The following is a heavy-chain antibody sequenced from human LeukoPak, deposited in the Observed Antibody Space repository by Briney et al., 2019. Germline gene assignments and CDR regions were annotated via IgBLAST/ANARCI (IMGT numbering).Heavy chain of an antibody. CDR1: GGTFSSYA. Sequence: SVKVSCTASGGTFSSYAISWVRQAPGQGLEWMGGIIPIFGTANYAQKFQGRVTITADESTSTAYMELSSLRSEDTAVYYCARGGYSYTFGVTPHYYYYGMDVWGQGTTVTVSS. CDR2: IIPIFGTA. CDR3: ARGGYSYTFGVTPHYYYYGMDV. J-gene: IGHJ6*02. D-gene: IGHD5-18*01. V-gene: IGHV1-69*13.